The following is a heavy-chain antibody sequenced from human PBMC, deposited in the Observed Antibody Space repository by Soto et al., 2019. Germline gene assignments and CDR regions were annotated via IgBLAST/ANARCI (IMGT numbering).Heavy chain of an antibody. Sequence: GGSLRLSCAASGFTFSNYWMHWVRQAPGKGLVWVSRISTEGSSTTYADSVKGRFTISRDNAKNTLYLQMNSLRAEDTAVYYCARSPYFYAFDIWGQGTMVTVSS. CDR3: ARSPYFYAFDI. CDR2: ISTEGSST. D-gene: IGHD1-26*01. CDR1: GFTFSNYW. J-gene: IGHJ3*02. V-gene: IGHV3-74*01.